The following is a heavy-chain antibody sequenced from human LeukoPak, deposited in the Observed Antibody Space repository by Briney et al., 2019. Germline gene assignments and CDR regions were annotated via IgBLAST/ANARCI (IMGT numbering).Heavy chain of an antibody. V-gene: IGHV3-66*01. CDR2: IYSGGST. CDR3: AREAYYYDSSPDAFDI. Sequence: GGSLRLSCAASGFTVSSNYVSWVRQAPGKGLEWVSVIYSGGSTYYADSVKGRFTISRDNSKNTLYLQMNSLRAEDTAVYYCAREAYYYDSSPDAFDIWGQGTMVTVSS. D-gene: IGHD3-22*01. J-gene: IGHJ3*02. CDR1: GFTVSSNY.